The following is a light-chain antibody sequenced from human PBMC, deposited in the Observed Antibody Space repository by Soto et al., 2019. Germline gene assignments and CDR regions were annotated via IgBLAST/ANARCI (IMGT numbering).Light chain of an antibody. CDR1: QDINKF. CDR2: DAS. Sequence: DIQMTQSPSSLSASVGDRVTITCLASQDINKFLNWYQQKPGKAPNLLIYDASNLETGVPSRFSGSGSGREFTLTISSLQPDDFATYYCQQYNSYCWTFGQGTKVDIK. V-gene: IGKV1-33*01. CDR3: QQYNSYCWT. J-gene: IGKJ1*01.